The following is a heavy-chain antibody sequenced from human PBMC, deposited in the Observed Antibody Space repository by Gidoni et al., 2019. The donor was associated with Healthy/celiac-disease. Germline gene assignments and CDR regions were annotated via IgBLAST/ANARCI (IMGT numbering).Heavy chain of an antibody. V-gene: IGHV3-7*01. J-gene: IGHJ6*03. Sequence: EVQLVESGGGLVQPGGSLRLSCADSGFTFSSYWMRWVRQAPGKGLEWVANIKQDGSEKYYVDSVKGRFTISRDNAKNSLYLQMNSLRAEDTAVYYCARESCSSTSCYTWVDYYYYMDVWGKGTTVTVSS. CDR1: GFTFSSYW. CDR3: ARESCSSTSCYTWVDYYYYMDV. D-gene: IGHD2-2*02. CDR2: IKQDGSEK.